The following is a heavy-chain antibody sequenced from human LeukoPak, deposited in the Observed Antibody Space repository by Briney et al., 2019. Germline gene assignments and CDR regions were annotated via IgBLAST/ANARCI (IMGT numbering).Heavy chain of an antibody. Sequence: GGSLRLSCAASGFTFSSYEMNWVRQAPGKGLEWVSYISSSGSTIYYADSVKGRFTISRDNAKNSLYLQMNSLRAEDTAVYYCARDLFIAAAGTGNYWGQGTLVTVSS. J-gene: IGHJ4*02. CDR2: ISSSGSTI. V-gene: IGHV3-48*03. D-gene: IGHD6-13*01. CDR1: GFTFSSYE. CDR3: ARDLFIAAAGTGNY.